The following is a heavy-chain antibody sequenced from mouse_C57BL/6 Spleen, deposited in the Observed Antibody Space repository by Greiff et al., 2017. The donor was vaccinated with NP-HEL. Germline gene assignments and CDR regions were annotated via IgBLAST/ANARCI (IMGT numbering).Heavy chain of an antibody. D-gene: IGHD2-2*01. J-gene: IGHJ4*01. Sequence: VKLVESGAELVKPVSSFPLSCPSSGSAFRSYWMTWLQPRPGKGLEWIGQIYPGSFSPTYNGKFKGKATLTADKSSSTAYMQLSSLTSEDSAVYFCASEGYPYYYAMDYWGQGTSVTVSS. V-gene: IGHV1-80*01. CDR2: IYPGSFSP. CDR1: GSAFRSYW. CDR3: ASEGYPYYYAMDY.